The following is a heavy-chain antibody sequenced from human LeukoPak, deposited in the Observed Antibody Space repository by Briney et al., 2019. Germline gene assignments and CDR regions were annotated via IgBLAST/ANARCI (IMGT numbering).Heavy chain of an antibody. J-gene: IGHJ3*01. CDR1: GFTFSSYA. CDR3: ARELRPDAFDL. CDR2: TVDDGIEK. V-gene: IGHV3-30-3*01. Sequence: GGSLRLSCAASGFTFSSYAMSWVRQAPGKGLEWVAVTVDDGIEKFYADSVKGRFTISRDNSKNTLHLQMNSLRVEDTAVYKCARELRPDAFDLWGQGTMVTVSS.